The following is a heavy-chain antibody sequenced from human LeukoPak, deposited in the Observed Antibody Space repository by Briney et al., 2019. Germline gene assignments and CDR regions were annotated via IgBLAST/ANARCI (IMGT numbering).Heavy chain of an antibody. CDR2: ISAYNGNT. D-gene: IGHD6-13*01. V-gene: IGHV1-18*01. Sequence: PRASVKVSCKAFGYTFTSYGISWVRQAPGQGLEWMGWISAYNGNTNYAQKLQGRVTMTTDTSTSTAYMELRSLRSDDTAVYYCARVARAARKRADAFDIWGQGTMVTVSS. CDR1: GYTFTSYG. CDR3: ARVARAARKRADAFDI. J-gene: IGHJ3*02.